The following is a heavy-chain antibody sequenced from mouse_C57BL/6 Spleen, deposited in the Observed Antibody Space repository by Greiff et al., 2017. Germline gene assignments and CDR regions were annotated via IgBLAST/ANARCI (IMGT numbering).Heavy chain of an antibody. CDR1: GYTFTSYG. J-gene: IGHJ3*01. D-gene: IGHD2-12*01. V-gene: IGHV1-81*01. Sequence: QVQLQQSGAELARPGASVKLSCKASGYTFTSYGISWVKQRTGQGLEWIGEIYPRSGHTYYNEKFKGKATLTADKSSSTAYMELRSLTSEDSAVYFCAYYTFAYWGQGTLVTVSA. CDR2: IYPRSGHT. CDR3: AYYTFAY.